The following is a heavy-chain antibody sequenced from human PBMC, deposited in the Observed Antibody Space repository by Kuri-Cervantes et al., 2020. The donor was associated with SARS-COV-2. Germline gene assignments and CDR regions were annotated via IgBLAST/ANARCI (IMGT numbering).Heavy chain of an antibody. J-gene: IGHJ4*02. D-gene: IGHD5-24*01. CDR3: ARARMAGPFDY. CDR1: GFTFSSYW. V-gene: IGHV3-7*01. CDR2: IKQDGSEK. Sequence: GESLKISCAASGFTFSSYWMSWVRQAPGKVLELVANIKQDGSEKYYVDSMKGRFTISRDNAKNSLYLRMNSLRAEDTAVYYCARARMAGPFDYWGQGTLVTVSS.